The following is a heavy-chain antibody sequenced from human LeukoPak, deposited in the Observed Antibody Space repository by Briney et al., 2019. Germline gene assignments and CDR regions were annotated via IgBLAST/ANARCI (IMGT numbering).Heavy chain of an antibody. CDR3: AKEFSADDYGDYYYYYYMDV. CDR1: GFTFSSYG. CDR2: IRYDGSNK. D-gene: IGHD4-17*01. J-gene: IGHJ6*03. V-gene: IGHV3-30*02. Sequence: GGSLRLSCAASGFTFSSYGMHWVRQAPGKGLEWVACIRYDGSNKYYADSVKGRFTISRDNSKNTLYLQMNSLRAEDTAVYYCAKEFSADDYGDYYYYYYMDVWGKGTTVTISS.